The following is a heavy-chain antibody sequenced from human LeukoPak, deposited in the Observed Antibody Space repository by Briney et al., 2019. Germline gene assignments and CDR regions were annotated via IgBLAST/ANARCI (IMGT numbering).Heavy chain of an antibody. CDR1: GYTFTSYA. CDR3: ARAYSSSWYYLLYYFDY. Sequence: GASVKVSCKASGYTFTSYAMNWVRQAPGQGLEWMGWINTNTGNPTYAQGFTGRFVFSLDTSVSTAYLQISSLKAEDTAVYYCARAYSSSWYYLLYYFDYWGQGTLVTVSS. D-gene: IGHD6-13*01. CDR2: INTNTGNP. J-gene: IGHJ4*02. V-gene: IGHV7-4-1*02.